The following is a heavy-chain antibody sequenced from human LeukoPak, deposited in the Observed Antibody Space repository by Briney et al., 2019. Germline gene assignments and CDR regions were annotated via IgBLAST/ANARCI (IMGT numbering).Heavy chain of an antibody. D-gene: IGHD7-27*01. CDR1: GFTLSNYW. J-gene: IGHJ4*02. CDR3: ARVIANWGYPDY. CDR2: IKQDGSDK. V-gene: IGHV3-7*04. Sequence: GGSLRLSCAASGFTLSNYWMSWVRQAPGRGLEWVANIKQDGSDKYYVGSVRGRFTISRDNAENSLYLQMSSLRAEDTVVYYCARVIANWGYPDYWGQGTLVTVSS.